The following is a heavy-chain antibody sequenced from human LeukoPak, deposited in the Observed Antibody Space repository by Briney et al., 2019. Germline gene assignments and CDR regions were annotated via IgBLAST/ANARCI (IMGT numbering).Heavy chain of an antibody. D-gene: IGHD2-15*01. V-gene: IGHV4-59*12. CDR3: AREDVRMDSHAFDI. J-gene: IGHJ3*02. Sequence: PSETLSLTCTVSGGSISSYYWSWIRQPPGKGLEWIGYIYYSGSTNYNPSLKSRVTISVDTSKNQFSLKLSSVTAADTAVYYCAREDVRMDSHAFDIWGQGTMVTVSS. CDR2: IYYSGST. CDR1: GGSISSYY.